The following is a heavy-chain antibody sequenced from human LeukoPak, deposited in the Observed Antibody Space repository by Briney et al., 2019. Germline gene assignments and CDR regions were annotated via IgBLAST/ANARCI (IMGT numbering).Heavy chain of an antibody. D-gene: IGHD2-2*01. V-gene: IGHV1-2*02. Sequence: ASVKVSCKASGGSFNNYAINWVRQAPGQGLEWMGWINPNSGGTNYAQKFQGRVTMTRDTSISTAYMELSRLRSDDTAVYYCATLDIVVVPAAPDYDYWGQGTLVTVSS. CDR2: INPNSGGT. CDR1: GGSFNNYA. CDR3: ATLDIVVVPAAPDYDY. J-gene: IGHJ4*02.